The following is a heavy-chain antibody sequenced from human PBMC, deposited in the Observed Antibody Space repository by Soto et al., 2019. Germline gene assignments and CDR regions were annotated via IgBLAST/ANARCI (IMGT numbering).Heavy chain of an antibody. CDR2: ISAYNGNT. CDR1: GYTFTSYG. CDR3: ARGKGVGTTSRWFDP. Sequence: GASVKVSCKASGYTFTSYGISWVRQAPGQGLEWMGWISAYNGNTNYAQKLQGRVTMTTDTSTSTAYMKLRSLRSDDTAVYYCARGKGVGTTSRWFDPWGQGTLVTVSS. J-gene: IGHJ5*02. V-gene: IGHV1-18*04. D-gene: IGHD1-7*01.